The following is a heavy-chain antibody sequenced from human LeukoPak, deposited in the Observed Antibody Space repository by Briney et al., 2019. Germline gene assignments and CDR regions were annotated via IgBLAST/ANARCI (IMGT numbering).Heavy chain of an antibody. J-gene: IGHJ4*02. CDR1: GFTFSGHW. Sequence: PGGSLRLSCAASGFTFSGHWMSWVRQAPGKGLEWVANINQGGSDKHYVDSVKGRFTIPRDNANNILYLQMNSLRGEDTAVYYCTRDRSRAEDDWGQGTLVTVSS. CDR3: TRDRSRAEDD. CDR2: INQGGSDK. D-gene: IGHD1-14*01. V-gene: IGHV3-7*01.